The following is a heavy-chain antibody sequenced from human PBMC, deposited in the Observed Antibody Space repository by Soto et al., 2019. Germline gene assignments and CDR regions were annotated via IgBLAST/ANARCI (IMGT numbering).Heavy chain of an antibody. CDR3: ARDRIQLSSFLYFDS. Sequence: GGSLRLSCAASGFTFSSYSMNWVRQAPGKGLEWVSSISSSSSYIYYADSVKGRFTISRANAKNSLYLQMNSLRAEDTAVYYCARDRIQLSSFLYFDSWGQGTLVTVSS. J-gene: IGHJ4*02. D-gene: IGHD5-18*01. CDR2: ISSSSSYI. V-gene: IGHV3-21*01. CDR1: GFTFSSYS.